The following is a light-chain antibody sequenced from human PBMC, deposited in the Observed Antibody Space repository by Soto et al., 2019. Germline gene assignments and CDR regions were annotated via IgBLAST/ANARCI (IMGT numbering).Light chain of an antibody. V-gene: IGLV2-14*01. CDR1: DSDIGGHNS. Sequence: QAVVTQPASVSGSPGQSITISCTATDSDIGGHNSLSWYQHHPGKAPKLLIYEVTNRPSGVSHRFSGSKSGNTASLTISGLQAEDEADYYCSSYRSHNTEFGGGTKLTVL. CDR3: SSYRSHNTE. J-gene: IGLJ3*02. CDR2: EVT.